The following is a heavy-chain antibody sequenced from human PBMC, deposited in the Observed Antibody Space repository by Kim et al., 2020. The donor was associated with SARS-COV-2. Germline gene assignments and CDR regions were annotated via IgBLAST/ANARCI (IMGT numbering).Heavy chain of an antibody. CDR3: AIQERAPGYYDSSGYVNYFDY. Sequence: GESLKISCKGSGYSFTSYWIGWVRQMPGKGLEWMGIIYPGDYDTRYSPSFQGQVTISADKSIRTAYLQWSSLKASDTAMYYCAIQERAPGYYDSSGYVNYFDYWGQGTLVTVSS. J-gene: IGHJ4*02. D-gene: IGHD3-22*01. CDR2: IYPGDYDT. V-gene: IGHV5-51*01. CDR1: GYSFTSYW.